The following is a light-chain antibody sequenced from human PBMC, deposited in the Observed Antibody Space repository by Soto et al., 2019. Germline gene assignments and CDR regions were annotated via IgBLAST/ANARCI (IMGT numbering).Light chain of an antibody. J-gene: IGKJ5*01. CDR3: QEYGRSLIT. V-gene: IGKV3-20*01. CDR1: QSVSSSY. Sequence: EIVLTQSPGTLSLSPGERATLSCRASQSVSSSYLAWYQQKPGQAPRLLIYGASSRATGIPDRFSGSGSGTDFTLTISRLEPDYFAVYYCQEYGRSLITFGQGTRLESK. CDR2: GAS.